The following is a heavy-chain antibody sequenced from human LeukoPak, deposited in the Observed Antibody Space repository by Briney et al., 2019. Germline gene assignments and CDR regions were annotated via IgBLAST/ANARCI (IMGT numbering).Heavy chain of an antibody. D-gene: IGHD3-3*01. CDR2: IYTSGST. CDR3: AREVTIFGVVTRARFDP. J-gene: IGHJ5*02. Sequence: SETLSLTCTASGGSISSGSYYWSWIRQPAGKGLEWIGRIYTSGSTNYNPSLKSRVTISVDTSKNQFSLKLSSVTAADTAVYYCAREVTIFGVVTRARFDPWGQGTLVSVCS. CDR1: GGSISSGSYY. V-gene: IGHV4-61*02.